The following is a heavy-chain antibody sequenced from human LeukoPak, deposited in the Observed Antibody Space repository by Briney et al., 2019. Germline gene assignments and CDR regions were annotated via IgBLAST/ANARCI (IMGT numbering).Heavy chain of an antibody. D-gene: IGHD3-22*01. CDR2: ISGSGGYT. J-gene: IGHJ4*02. V-gene: IGHV3-23*01. CDR3: ARANLGPNYYDSTGYDY. CDR1: GFTFTNYA. Sequence: GGSLRLSCAASGFTFTNYAFSWVRQAPGKGLEWVSTISGSGGYTYYADPVKGRFTISRDNAKNSLYLQMNSLRAEDTAVYYCARANLGPNYYDSTGYDYWGQGTLVTVSS.